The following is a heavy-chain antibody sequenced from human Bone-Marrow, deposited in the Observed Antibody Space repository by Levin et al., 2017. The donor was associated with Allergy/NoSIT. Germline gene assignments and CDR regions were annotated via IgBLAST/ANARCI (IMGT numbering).Heavy chain of an antibody. J-gene: IGHJ6*03. CDR3: AKTPPNYYYWYMDV. CDR2: VSGSSYST. CDR1: GFTLSNYA. Sequence: GGSLRLSCAASGFTLSNYAMSWVRQAPGKGLEWVSTVSGSSYSTYYADSVNGRFTISRDNSKNMLYLQMNSLRAEDTAVYYCAKTPPNYYYWYMDVWGKEITVTVSS. V-gene: IGHV3-23*01.